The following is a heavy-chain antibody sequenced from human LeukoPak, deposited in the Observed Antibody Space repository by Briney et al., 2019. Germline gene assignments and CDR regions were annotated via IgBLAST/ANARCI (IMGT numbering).Heavy chain of an antibody. D-gene: IGHD6-13*01. CDR1: GYSISSGYY. J-gene: IGHJ4*02. CDR3: ARGTLIAAAVYYFDY. Sequence: SETLSLTCTVSGYSISSGYYWGWIRQPPGKGLEWIGSIYHSGSTYYNPSLKSRVTISVDTSKNQFSLKLSSVTAADTAVYYCARGTLIAAAVYYFDYWGQGTLVTVSS. CDR2: IYHSGST. V-gene: IGHV4-38-2*02.